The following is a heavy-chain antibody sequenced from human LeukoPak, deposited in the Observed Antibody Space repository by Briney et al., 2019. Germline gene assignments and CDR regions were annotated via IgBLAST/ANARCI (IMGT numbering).Heavy chain of an antibody. CDR2: INHSGST. D-gene: IGHD6-13*01. J-gene: IGHJ4*02. CDR3: ARRPSIAAAADY. CDR1: GGSFSGYY. V-gene: IGHV4-34*01. Sequence: SETLSLTCAVYGGSFSGYYWSWIRQPPGKGLEWIGEINHSGSTNYNPSLKSRVTISVDTSKNQFSLKLSSVTAADTAVYYCARRPSIAAAADYWGQGTLVTVSS.